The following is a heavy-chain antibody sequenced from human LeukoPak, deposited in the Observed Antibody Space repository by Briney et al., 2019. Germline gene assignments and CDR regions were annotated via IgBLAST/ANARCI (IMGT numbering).Heavy chain of an antibody. V-gene: IGHV5-51*01. J-gene: IGHJ6*02. CDR2: IYPGDSDT. D-gene: IGHD2/OR15-2a*01. CDR1: GYSFSSYW. CDR3: ARRQVLLKGMDV. Sequence: GESLQISCKGSGYSFSSYWIAWVRQMPGKGLEWMGIIYPGDSDTRYSPSFQGQVTISADKSISTAYLQWSSVKASDTAIYYCARRQVLLKGMDVWGQGTTVTVS.